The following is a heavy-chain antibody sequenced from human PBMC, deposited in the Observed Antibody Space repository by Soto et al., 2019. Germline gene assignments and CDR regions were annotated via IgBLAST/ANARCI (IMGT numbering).Heavy chain of an antibody. Sequence: SETLFLTCSVSGGSISSYYWSWIRQPAGKGLEWIGRIQGSGNTNYNPSLKSRVTMSGDTSKNQFSLKLSSVTAADTAVYYCARSGGSFNFDYWGQGTLVTVSS. D-gene: IGHD1-26*01. J-gene: IGHJ4*02. V-gene: IGHV4-4*07. CDR2: IQGSGNT. CDR1: GGSISSYY. CDR3: ARSGGSFNFDY.